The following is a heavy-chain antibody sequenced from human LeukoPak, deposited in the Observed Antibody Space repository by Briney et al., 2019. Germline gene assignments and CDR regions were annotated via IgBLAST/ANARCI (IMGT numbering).Heavy chain of an antibody. Sequence: SETLSLTCAVYGGSFSGYYWSWIRQPPGKGLEWIGEINHSGSTNYNPSLKSRVTISVDTSKNQFSLKLSPVTAADTAVYYCARRIVVVPAAPFDYWGQGTLVTVSS. CDR1: GGSFSGYY. CDR3: ARRIVVVPAAPFDY. J-gene: IGHJ4*02. CDR2: INHSGST. D-gene: IGHD2-2*01. V-gene: IGHV4-34*01.